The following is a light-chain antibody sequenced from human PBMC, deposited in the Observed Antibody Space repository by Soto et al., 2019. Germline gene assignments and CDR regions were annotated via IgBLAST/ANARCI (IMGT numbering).Light chain of an antibody. J-gene: IGKJ1*01. V-gene: IGKV1-5*03. CDR3: QEYRNDYGT. Sequence: DIQMTQSPATLAASVGDRVSITCRARQSIDTWLAWYQQKAGKAPNLLSYKASRLESGVPSRFSGSGSGTEFTLTISSLQPEDFGSYYCQEYRNDYGTFGQGTKVEMK. CDR1: QSIDTW. CDR2: KAS.